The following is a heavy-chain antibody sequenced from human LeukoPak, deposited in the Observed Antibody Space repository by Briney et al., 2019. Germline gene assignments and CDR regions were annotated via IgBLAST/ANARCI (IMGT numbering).Heavy chain of an antibody. V-gene: IGHV1-2*02. CDR2: INPNSGGT. Sequence: GALVKVSCKASGYTFTGYYMHWVRQAPGQGLEWMGWINPNSGGTNYAQKFQGRVTMTRDTSISTAYMELSRLRSDDTAVYYCASSHRSYNWNDGYYYYYMDVWGKGTTVTVSS. J-gene: IGHJ6*03. D-gene: IGHD1-1*01. CDR1: GYTFTGYY. CDR3: ASSHRSYNWNDGYYYYYMDV.